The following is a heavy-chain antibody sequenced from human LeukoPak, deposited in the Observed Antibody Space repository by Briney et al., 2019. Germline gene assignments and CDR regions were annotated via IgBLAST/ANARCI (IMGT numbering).Heavy chain of an antibody. Sequence: PGGSLRLSCAASGFTFSSYEMNWVRQAPGKGLEWVSYISSSGSTIYYADSVKGRFTISRDNAKNSLYLQMNSLRAKDTAVYYCAREPQWLPFDYWGQGTLVTVSS. CDR1: GFTFSSYE. D-gene: IGHD5-12*01. V-gene: IGHV3-48*03. CDR3: AREPQWLPFDY. J-gene: IGHJ4*02. CDR2: ISSSGSTI.